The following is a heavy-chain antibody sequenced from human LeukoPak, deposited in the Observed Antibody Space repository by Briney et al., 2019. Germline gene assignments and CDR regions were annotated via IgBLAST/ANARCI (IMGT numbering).Heavy chain of an antibody. D-gene: IGHD6-13*01. CDR1: GYKFNAYW. CDR2: IYPGDSDT. Sequence: GESLKISCKGSGYKFNAYWIAWVRQMPGKGLEWMGIIYPGDSDTRYSPSFQGQVTISADKSISTAYLQWSSLKASDTAMYYCASPGYSSSWYPVEYFQHWGQGTLVTVSS. CDR3: ASPGYSSSWYPVEYFQH. J-gene: IGHJ1*01. V-gene: IGHV5-51*01.